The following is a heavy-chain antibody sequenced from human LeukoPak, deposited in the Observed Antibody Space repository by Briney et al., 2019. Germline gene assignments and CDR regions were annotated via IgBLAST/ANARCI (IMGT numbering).Heavy chain of an antibody. D-gene: IGHD6-13*01. CDR1: GGSLSSSNW. J-gene: IGHJ4*02. CDR3: ARSSRIAAAGHYFDY. Sequence: PSGTLSLTCAVSGGSLSSSNWWSWVRPPPGKGLEWIGEIYHSGSTNYNPSLKSRVTISVDKSKNQFSLKLSSVTAADTAVYYCARSSRIAAAGHYFDYWGQGTLVTVSS. CDR2: IYHSGST. V-gene: IGHV4-4*02.